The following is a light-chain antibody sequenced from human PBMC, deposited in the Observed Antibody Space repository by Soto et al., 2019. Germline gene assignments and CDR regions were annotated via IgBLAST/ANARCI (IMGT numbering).Light chain of an antibody. CDR3: QQYGSSLWK. V-gene: IGKV3-20*01. CDR1: QSVSSSY. Sequence: EIVRTQSPATLSVSPGGRATLPFRASQSVSSSYLAWYQQKPGQAPRLLIYGASSRATGIPDRFSGSGSGTDFTLTISRLEPEDFAVYYCQQYGSSLWKFGQGTKVDI. CDR2: GAS. J-gene: IGKJ1*01.